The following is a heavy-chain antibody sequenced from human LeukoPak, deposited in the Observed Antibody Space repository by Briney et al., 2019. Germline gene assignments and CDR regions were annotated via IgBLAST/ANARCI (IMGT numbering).Heavy chain of an antibody. CDR2: ISAYNGNT. D-gene: IGHD1-26*01. CDR1: GYTFTSYG. V-gene: IGHV1-18*01. J-gene: IGHJ4*02. Sequence: ASVTVSCKASGYTFTSYGISWVRQAPGQGLEWMGWISAYNGNTNYAQKLQGRVTMTTDTSTSTAYMELRSLRSDDTAVYYCARVLSKWNYHDYWGQGTLVTVSS. CDR3: ARVLSKWNYHDY.